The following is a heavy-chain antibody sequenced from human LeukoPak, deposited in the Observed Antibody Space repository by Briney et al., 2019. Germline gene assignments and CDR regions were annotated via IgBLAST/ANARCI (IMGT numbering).Heavy chain of an antibody. CDR3: ARSYGDPQYYGMDV. Sequence: SETLSLTCTVSGGSISSYYWSWIRQPPGWGLEWIGYIYYSGSANYNPSLKSRVTISVDTSKNQFSLKLSSVTAADTAVYYCARSYGDPQYYGMDVWGQGTTVTVSS. J-gene: IGHJ6*02. V-gene: IGHV4-59*01. CDR1: GGSISSYY. CDR2: IYYSGSA. D-gene: IGHD4-17*01.